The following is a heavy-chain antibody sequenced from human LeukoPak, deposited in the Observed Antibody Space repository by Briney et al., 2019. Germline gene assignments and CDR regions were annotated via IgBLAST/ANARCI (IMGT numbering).Heavy chain of an antibody. CDR1: GFTFDDYG. Sequence: GGSLRLSCAASGFTFDDYGMSWVRQAPGKGLEWVSGINWNGGSTGYADSAKGRFTISRDNAKNSLYLQMNSLRAEDTALYYCARDFGSGPVLGMDVWGQGTTVTVSS. V-gene: IGHV3-20*04. CDR3: ARDFGSGPVLGMDV. J-gene: IGHJ6*02. CDR2: INWNGGST. D-gene: IGHD3-3*01.